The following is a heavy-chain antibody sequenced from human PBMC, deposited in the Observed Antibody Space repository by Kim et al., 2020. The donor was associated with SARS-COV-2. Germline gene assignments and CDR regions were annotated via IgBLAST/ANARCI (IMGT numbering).Heavy chain of an antibody. D-gene: IGHD3-10*01. CDR3: AKEHIFLNSGGDYKSFFDH. J-gene: IGHJ4*02. CDR2: IKENGGEI. Sequence: GGSLRLSCRGSGFTFTNSWMTWARQAPGKGLEWVANIKENGGEINYLDSVKGRFTISRDNAKNSLFLQMNSLRAEDTAVYYCAKEHIFLNSGGDYKSFFDHWGQGALVTVSS. CDR1: GFTFTNSW. V-gene: IGHV3-7*01.